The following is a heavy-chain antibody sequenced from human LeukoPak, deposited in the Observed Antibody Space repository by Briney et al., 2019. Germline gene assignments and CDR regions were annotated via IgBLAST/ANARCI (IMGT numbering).Heavy chain of an antibody. Sequence: TSETLSLTCAVYGGSFSGYYWSWIRQPPGKGLEWIGEINHSGSTNYNPSLKSRVTISVDTSKNQFSLKLSSVTAADTAVYYCARARTSSTSLSDAFDIWGQGTMVTVSS. CDR1: GGSFSGYY. J-gene: IGHJ3*02. V-gene: IGHV4-34*09. CDR2: INHSGST. CDR3: ARARTSSTSLSDAFDI. D-gene: IGHD2-2*01.